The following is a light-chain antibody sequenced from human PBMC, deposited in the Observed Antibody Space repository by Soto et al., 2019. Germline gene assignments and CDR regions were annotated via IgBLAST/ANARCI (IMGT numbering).Light chain of an antibody. J-gene: IGLJ1*01. V-gene: IGLV2-14*01. CDR3: SSYSSSSTLV. CDR2: EVS. CDR1: SSDVGGYIY. Sequence: QSALTQPASVSGSPGQSITIACTGTSSDVGGYIYVSWFQQHPGKAPKLIIYEVSNRPSGVSDRFSASKSGNTASLTISGLQAEDVSTYYCSSYSSSSTLVFGTGTKLTVL.